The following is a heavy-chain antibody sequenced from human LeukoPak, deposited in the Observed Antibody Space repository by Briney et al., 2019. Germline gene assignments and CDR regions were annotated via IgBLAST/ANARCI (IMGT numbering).Heavy chain of an antibody. D-gene: IGHD3-22*01. CDR2: ISGSGGST. V-gene: IGHV3-23*01. Sequence: GGSLRLSCAASGFTFSSYWMSWVRQAPGKGLEWVSAISGSGGSTYYADSVKGRFTISRDNSKNTLYLQMNSLRAEDTAVYYCAKNPPIVVVHLWYFDYWGQGTLVTVSS. CDR3: AKNPPIVVVHLWYFDY. J-gene: IGHJ4*02. CDR1: GFTFSSYW.